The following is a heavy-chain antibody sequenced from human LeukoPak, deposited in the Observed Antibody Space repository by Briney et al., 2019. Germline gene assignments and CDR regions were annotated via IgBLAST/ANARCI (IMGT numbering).Heavy chain of an antibody. CDR1: EFTFDDYA. J-gene: IGHJ4*02. Sequence: PGGSLILSCAASEFTFDDYAMRWVRQVPGKDLEWVSGISWNNGSIDYADPVKGRFTISRDNAKNSLYLQMNSLRAEDTALYYCATLLGDGSGSYPQAYWGQGTLVTVSS. V-gene: IGHV3-9*01. D-gene: IGHD3-10*01. CDR2: ISWNNGSI. CDR3: ATLLGDGSGSYPQAY.